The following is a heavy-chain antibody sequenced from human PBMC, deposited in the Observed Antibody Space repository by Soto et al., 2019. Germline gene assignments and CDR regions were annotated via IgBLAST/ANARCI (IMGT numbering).Heavy chain of an antibody. D-gene: IGHD3-16*01. Sequence: QVQLQESGPGLVKPSGTLSLTCSLSGGSIYGSNWWSWVRQPPGKGLEWIGETFHSGSTHYHPSLKSRVTMSVDKSKNQFSLILSAVTAADTAVYYCARYPGTKVGGVIWGQGTIVTVSS. CDR3: ARYPGTKVGGVI. J-gene: IGHJ3*02. V-gene: IGHV4-4*02. CDR2: TFHSGST. CDR1: GGSIYGSNW.